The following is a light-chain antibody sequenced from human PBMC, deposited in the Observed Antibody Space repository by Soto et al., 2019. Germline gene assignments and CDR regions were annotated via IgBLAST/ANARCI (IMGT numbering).Light chain of an antibody. V-gene: IGLV1-40*01. CDR1: SSNIGAGYD. J-gene: IGLJ1*01. CDR3: QSYDSSLSAYV. Sequence: SVLTQPPSVSGAPGQRVTFSCTGSSSNIGAGYDVHWYQQLPGTAPKLLIYVNINRPSGVPDRLSGSKSGTSASLAITGLQAEDGAEYYCQSYDSSLSAYVFGTGTKVTVL. CDR2: VNI.